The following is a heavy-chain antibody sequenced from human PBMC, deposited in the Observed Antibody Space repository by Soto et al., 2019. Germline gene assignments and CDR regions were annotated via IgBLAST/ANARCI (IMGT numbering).Heavy chain of an antibody. D-gene: IGHD3-22*01. Sequence: GGSLRLSCAASGFTFSSYAMHWVRQAPGKGLEWVAVISYDGSNKYYADSVKGRFTISRDNSKNTLYLQMNSLRAEDTAVYYCARDYYDSSGPDYWGQGTLVTVSS. J-gene: IGHJ4*02. V-gene: IGHV3-30-3*01. CDR2: ISYDGSNK. CDR1: GFTFSSYA. CDR3: ARDYYDSSGPDY.